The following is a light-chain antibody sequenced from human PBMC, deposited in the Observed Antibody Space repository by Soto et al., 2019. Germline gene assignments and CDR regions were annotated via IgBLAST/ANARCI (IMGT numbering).Light chain of an antibody. J-gene: IGKJ4*01. Sequence: DIQLTQSPSFLSASVGDRVTLTCRASQDITSYLAWYQQKPGKAPKLLIYAASTLQSGVPSRFSGSGSGTEFTLTTSSLQPEDFATYYCQQLNSYPVTFGGGTKV. V-gene: IGKV1-9*01. CDR3: QQLNSYPVT. CDR2: AAS. CDR1: QDITSY.